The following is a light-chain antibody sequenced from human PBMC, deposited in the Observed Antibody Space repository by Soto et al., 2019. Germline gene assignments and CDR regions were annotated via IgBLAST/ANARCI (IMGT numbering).Light chain of an antibody. CDR1: SSNIGAGYD. CDR2: GNS. Sequence: QSVLTQPPSVSGAPGQRVTISCTGSSSNIGAGYDVHWYQQLPGTAPKLLIYGNSNRPSGVPDRFSGSKSGTSASLAITGLQAEDEADYYCQSYDSIHAVFGGGTQLTVL. CDR3: QSYDSIHAV. J-gene: IGLJ7*01. V-gene: IGLV1-40*01.